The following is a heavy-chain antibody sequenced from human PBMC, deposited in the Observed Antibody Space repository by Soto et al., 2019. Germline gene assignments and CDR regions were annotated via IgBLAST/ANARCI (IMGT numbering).Heavy chain of an antibody. CDR1: GFTFSSYW. CDR3: ARVTLDSSSFFYYYYSMDV. V-gene: IGHV3-7*05. D-gene: IGHD6-6*01. CDR2: IKQDGSEK. Sequence: EVQLVESGGGLVQPGGSLRLSCAASGFTFSSYWMSWVRQAREKGLEWVANIKQDGSEKYYVDSVQGRFTISRDNSKNSLYLKMNRLRAEDSAVYYCARVTLDSSSFFYYYYSMDVWGQGPTVTLSS. J-gene: IGHJ6*02.